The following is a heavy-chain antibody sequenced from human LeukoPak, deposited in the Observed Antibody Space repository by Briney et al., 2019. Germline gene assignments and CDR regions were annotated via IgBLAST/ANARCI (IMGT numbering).Heavy chain of an antibody. CDR2: ISAYNGNT. CDR3: ARDFYDSSGYRVGYFDL. D-gene: IGHD3-22*01. J-gene: IGHJ2*01. CDR1: GYTFTSYG. V-gene: IGHV1-18*01. Sequence: ASVKVSCKASGYTFTSYGISWVRQAPGQGLEWMGWISAYNGNTNYAQKLQGRVTMTTDTSTSTAYMELRSLRSEDTAVYYCARDFYDSSGYRVGYFDLWGRGTLVTVSS.